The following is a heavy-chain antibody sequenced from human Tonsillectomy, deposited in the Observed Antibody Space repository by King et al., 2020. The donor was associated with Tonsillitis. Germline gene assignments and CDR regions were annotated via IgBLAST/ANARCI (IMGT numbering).Heavy chain of an antibody. D-gene: IGHD6-25*01. Sequence: EVQLVESGGGLVRTGGSRRLSCATSGFTFSNYAMSWVRQAPGKGLEWVSGISAAGDKTYYTDSVKGRFTISRDNARKTLFLQMNSLRAEDSAIYYCAAHDSSGDTSLDPWAQGTLVSVSS. J-gene: IGHJ5*02. V-gene: IGHV3-23*04. CDR3: AAHDSSGDTSLDP. CDR1: GFTFSNYA. CDR2: ISAAGDKT.